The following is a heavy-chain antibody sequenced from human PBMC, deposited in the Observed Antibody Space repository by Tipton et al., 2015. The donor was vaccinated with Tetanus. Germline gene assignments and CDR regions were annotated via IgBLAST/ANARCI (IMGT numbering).Heavy chain of an antibody. V-gene: IGHV5-51*01. J-gene: IGHJ6*02. Sequence: QLMQSGAEVKKPGESLRISCKASGYEFISYWIAWVRQMPGKGLEWMGVIYPADSDIRNSPSFQGQVTMSVDKSTSTAYLQWRSLKASDSAMYYCARHSGGSEIGYFDDMDVWGQGTTVTVSS. CDR1: GYEFISYW. D-gene: IGHD3-10*01. CDR2: IYPADSDI. CDR3: ARHSGGSEIGYFDDMDV.